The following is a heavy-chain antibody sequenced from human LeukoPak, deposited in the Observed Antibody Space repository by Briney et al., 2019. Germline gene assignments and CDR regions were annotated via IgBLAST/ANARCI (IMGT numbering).Heavy chain of an antibody. CDR2: IKQSGSEK. V-gene: IGHV3-7*01. CDR1: GFTFSSHW. J-gene: IGHJ4*02. D-gene: IGHD1-1*01. Sequence: PGGSLRLSCAASGFTFSSHWMSWVRQTPGKGLEWVANIKQSGSEKYYVDSVRGRFTISRDDAKNSLYLQMNSLRVEDTAIYYCARGGWSGYFIYWGQGALVTVSS. CDR3: ARGGWSGYFIY.